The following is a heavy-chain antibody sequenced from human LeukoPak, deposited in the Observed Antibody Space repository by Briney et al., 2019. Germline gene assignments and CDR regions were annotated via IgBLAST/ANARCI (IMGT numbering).Heavy chain of an antibody. Sequence: GGYLRLSCAASGFTVSSNYMSWVRQAPGKGLEWVSVIYSGGRTYYADSVKGRFTISRDNSKNTLYLQMNSLRADDTAVYYCARDGHRRYYYDSSGREHAFDIWGQGTMVTVSS. J-gene: IGHJ3*02. V-gene: IGHV3-66*01. CDR3: ARDGHRRYYYDSSGREHAFDI. CDR2: IYSGGRT. CDR1: GFTVSSNY. D-gene: IGHD3-22*01.